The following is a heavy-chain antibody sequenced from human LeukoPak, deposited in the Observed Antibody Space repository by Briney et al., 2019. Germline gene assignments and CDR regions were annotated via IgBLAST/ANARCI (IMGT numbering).Heavy chain of an antibody. J-gene: IGHJ6*03. D-gene: IGHD3-10*01. Sequence: GGSLRLSCAASGFTFDDYGMSWVRQAPGKGLEWVSSISDSGDRTFYADSVKGRFTISRDNPKNTLFLQVNSLRAEDTAVYYCAKGGAVSSKSITMIRGTRRYYYYMDVWGKGTTVTISS. CDR2: ISDSGDRT. CDR3: AKGGAVSSKSITMIRGTRRYYYYMDV. V-gene: IGHV3-23*01. CDR1: GFTFDDYG.